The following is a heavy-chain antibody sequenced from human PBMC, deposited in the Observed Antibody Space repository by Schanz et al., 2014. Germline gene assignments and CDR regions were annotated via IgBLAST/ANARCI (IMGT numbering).Heavy chain of an antibody. CDR2: IYTSGST. Sequence: QVQLQESGPGLVKPSETLSLTCTVSGGSISSYYWSWIRQPAGKGLEWIGRIYTSGSTNYNPSLKSQIPRSVDTPKNEFSLKLSSVTAADTAVYYCARDPDWASRYFDLWGRGTLVTVSS. D-gene: IGHD3-9*01. J-gene: IGHJ2*01. CDR3: ARDPDWASRYFDL. CDR1: GGSISSYY. V-gene: IGHV4-4*07.